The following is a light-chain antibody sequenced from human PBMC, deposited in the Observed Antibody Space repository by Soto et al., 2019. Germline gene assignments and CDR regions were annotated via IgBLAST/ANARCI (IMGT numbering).Light chain of an antibody. CDR3: QKYTNSIT. CDR2: GAS. CDR1: QSVSSN. Sequence: EIVMMQSPATLSVSPGERATLSCRASQSVSSNLAWYQQKPGQAPRLLIYGASTRATGIPARFSGSGSGTEFTLTISSLQSADFAVYYCQKYTNSITFGQGTRWRL. J-gene: IGKJ5*01. V-gene: IGKV3-15*01.